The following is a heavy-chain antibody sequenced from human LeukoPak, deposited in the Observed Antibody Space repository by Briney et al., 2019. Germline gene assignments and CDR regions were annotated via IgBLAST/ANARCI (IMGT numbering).Heavy chain of an antibody. CDR3: ARRVIMSATGVPDTWLDP. Sequence: SETLSLTCTVSGGSISNYYWNWIRQPPGKGLEWVGDISYSGGTKYNPSLQSRVTISIDTSKNQFSLNLSSVTAADTAVYYCARRVIMSATGVPDTWLDPWGQGILVTVSS. J-gene: IGHJ5*02. CDR2: ISYSGGT. CDR1: GGSISNYY. D-gene: IGHD2-8*02. V-gene: IGHV4-59*08.